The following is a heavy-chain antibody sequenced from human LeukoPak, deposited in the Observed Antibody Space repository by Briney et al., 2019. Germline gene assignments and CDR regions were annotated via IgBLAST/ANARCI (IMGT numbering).Heavy chain of an antibody. J-gene: IGHJ4*02. CDR2: INGKGDTI. CDR1: GFTFSTYS. CDR3: ARDKPAGYCVNY. V-gene: IGHV3-48*02. D-gene: IGHD3-9*01. Sequence: VGSLPLSSEASGFTFSTYSMNWVRQAPGKGLEWVSYINGKGDTIYYADSVKGRFTISRDNAKNSLYLHMNSLRDEDTAVYYCARDKPAGYCVNYWGQGTLVTVSS.